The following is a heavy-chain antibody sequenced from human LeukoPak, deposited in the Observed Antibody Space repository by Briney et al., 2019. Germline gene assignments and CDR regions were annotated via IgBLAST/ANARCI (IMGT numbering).Heavy chain of an antibody. J-gene: IGHJ5*02. Sequence: ASVKVSCKASGYTFTSYDINWVRQATGQGLEWMGWMNPNSGNTGYAQKFQGRVTITRNTSISTAYMELSSLRSEDTAVYHCARKRLQSFNWFDPWGQGTLFTVSS. CDR1: GYTFTSYD. D-gene: IGHD4-11*01. CDR3: ARKRLQSFNWFDP. V-gene: IGHV1-8*03. CDR2: MNPNSGNT.